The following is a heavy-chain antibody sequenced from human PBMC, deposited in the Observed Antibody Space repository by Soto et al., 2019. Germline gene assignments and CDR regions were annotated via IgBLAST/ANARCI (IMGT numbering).Heavy chain of an antibody. J-gene: IGHJ4*02. CDR3: ARVAVAGTRIDY. Sequence: SETLSLTCTVSGASMSSYYWSWIRQPPGKGLEWIGYIYYRGTTNYNPSLKSRVTISVDKSKNQFSLKLSSVTAADTAVYYCARVAVAGTRIDYWGQGTLVTVSS. CDR2: IYYRGTT. V-gene: IGHV4-59*12. CDR1: GASMSSYY. D-gene: IGHD6-19*01.